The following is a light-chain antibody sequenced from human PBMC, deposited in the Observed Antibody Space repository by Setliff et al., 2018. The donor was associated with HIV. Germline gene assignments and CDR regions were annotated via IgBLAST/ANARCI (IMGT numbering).Light chain of an antibody. Sequence: QSVLTQPASVSGSPGQSITISCTGTSGDVGNYNLVSWYQQHPGKAPKLMIYDVSTRPSGVSNRFSGSKSGNTASLTISGLQTEDEADYYCSSYTSSSTDVFGTGTKVTVL. CDR1: SGDVGNYNL. V-gene: IGLV2-14*02. CDR3: SSYTSSSTDV. CDR2: DVS. J-gene: IGLJ1*01.